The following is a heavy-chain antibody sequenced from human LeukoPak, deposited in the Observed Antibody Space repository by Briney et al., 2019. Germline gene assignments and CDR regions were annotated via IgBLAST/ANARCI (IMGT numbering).Heavy chain of an antibody. CDR3: ARVITMVRGGLDYYYYGMDG. CDR2: ITWIAETT. J-gene: IGHJ6*02. D-gene: IGHD3-10*01. CDR1: GFSLGDYG. Sequence: VGSLRLSCTASGFSLGDYGMSWVRQAPGKGLEWVSGITWIAETTSYAQSVKGRFTISRDNAKNSLYLQMNSLRAEDTAVYYCARVITMVRGGLDYYYYGMDGWGQGTTVTVSS. V-gene: IGHV3-20*04.